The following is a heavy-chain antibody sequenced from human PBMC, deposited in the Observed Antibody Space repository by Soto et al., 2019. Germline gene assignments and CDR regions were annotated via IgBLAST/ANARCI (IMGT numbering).Heavy chain of an antibody. CDR1: GNTFTYRY. CDR2: ITPFSGDV. CDR3: ASGGAGSGPFTWELHDH. Sequence: QMQLVQSGAEVKRTGSTVTVSCKALGNTFTYRYLQWVRQAPGQALEWMGWITPFSGDVHYAQKFQERITITSDRSINTGKMRMSSLRPEDTAMYYCASGGAGSGPFTWELHDHWGQGTLVTVSS. J-gene: IGHJ4*02. D-gene: IGHD1-26*01. V-gene: IGHV1-45*02.